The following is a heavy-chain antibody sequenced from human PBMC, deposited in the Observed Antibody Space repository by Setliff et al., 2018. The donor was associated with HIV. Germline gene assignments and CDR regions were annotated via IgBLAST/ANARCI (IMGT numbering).Heavy chain of an antibody. Sequence: SVKVSCKASGGTFSSYAISWVRQAPGQGLEWMAIINPSDGVTDYAEKFQGRVTITADISTRTVYMELSSLTSEDTAIYYCARDHQTMLWLDYWGQGTLVTVSS. V-gene: IGHV1-69*04. J-gene: IGHJ4*02. CDR1: GGTFSSYA. D-gene: IGHD2-21*01. CDR2: INPSDGVT. CDR3: ARDHQTMLWLDY.